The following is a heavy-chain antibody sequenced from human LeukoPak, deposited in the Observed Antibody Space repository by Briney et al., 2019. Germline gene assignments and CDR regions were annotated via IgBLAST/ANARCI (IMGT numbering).Heavy chain of an antibody. CDR1: GYTFTSYG. J-gene: IGHJ4*02. CDR2: ISAYNGNT. D-gene: IGHD3-10*01. Sequence: ASVKVSCKASGYTFTSYGISWVRQAPGQGLEWMGWISAYNGNTNYAQKLQGRVTMTTDTSTSTAYMELRSLRTDDTAVYYCARDPHYYGSGSYFFGYWGQGTLVTVSS. V-gene: IGHV1-18*01. CDR3: ARDPHYYGSGSYFFGY.